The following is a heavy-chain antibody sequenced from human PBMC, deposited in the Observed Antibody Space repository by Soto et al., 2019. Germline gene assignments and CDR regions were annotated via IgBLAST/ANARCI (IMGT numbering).Heavy chain of an antibody. V-gene: IGHV3-33*01. Sequence: LRLSCAASAFTFSSYGMYWVRQAPGKGLEWVAVIWYDGSNKYYADSMKGRFTISRDNSKHMLYLQMNSLRAEDTAVYYCARGSIQLGVLSSEDYYFYMDVWGEGTTVTVSS. CDR1: AFTFSSYG. CDR3: ARGSIQLGVLSSEDYYFYMDV. J-gene: IGHJ6*03. D-gene: IGHD1-1*01. CDR2: IWYDGSNK.